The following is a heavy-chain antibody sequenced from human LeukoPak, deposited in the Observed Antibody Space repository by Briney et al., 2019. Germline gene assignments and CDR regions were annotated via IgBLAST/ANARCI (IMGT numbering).Heavy chain of an antibody. V-gene: IGHV1-2*02. J-gene: IGHJ4*02. CDR3: ARDRGTTATTVFDFDY. D-gene: IGHD1-1*01. CDR1: GYTFTDTY. Sequence: ASVKVSCKASGYTFTDTYMHWVRQAPGQGLEWMGWINPNSGGTNYAQKFQDRVTMTRDTSISTAYMEVSSLRSDDTAVYYCARDRGTTATTVFDFDYWGPGTVVTVSS. CDR2: INPNSGGT.